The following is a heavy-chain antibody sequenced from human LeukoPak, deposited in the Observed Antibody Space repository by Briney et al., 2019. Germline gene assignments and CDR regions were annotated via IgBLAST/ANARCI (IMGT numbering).Heavy chain of an antibody. CDR1: GGSISSYY. J-gene: IGHJ4*02. V-gene: IGHV4-59*01. CDR3: ARGRLSYFDY. D-gene: IGHD3-16*02. CDR2: IYYSGST. Sequence: SETLSLTCTVSGGSISSYYWSWIRQPPGKGLEWFGYIYYSGSTNYNPSLKSRVTISVDTSKNQFSLKLSPVTAADTAVYYCARGRLSYFDYWGQGTLVTVSS.